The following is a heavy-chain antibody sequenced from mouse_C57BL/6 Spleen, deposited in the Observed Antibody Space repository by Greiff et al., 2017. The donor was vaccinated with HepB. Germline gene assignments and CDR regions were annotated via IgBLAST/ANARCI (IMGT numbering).Heavy chain of an antibody. D-gene: IGHD3-3*01. CDR3: ARRRGRWAMDY. V-gene: IGHV1-39*01. J-gene: IGHJ4*01. Sequence: EVQLQLSGPELVKPGASVRITCKASGYSFTDYNMNWVKQSKGKSMELIRVINPNYDTNSYNQKCKGKATLIVDQSSSKAYMQLNSLTSEDSAVYYRARRRGRWAMDYWGQGTSVTVSS. CDR1: GYSFTDYN. CDR2: INPNYDTN.